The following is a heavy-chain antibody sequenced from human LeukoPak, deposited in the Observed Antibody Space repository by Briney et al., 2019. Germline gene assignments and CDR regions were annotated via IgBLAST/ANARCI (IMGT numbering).Heavy chain of an antibody. CDR2: LYHSGST. CDR1: GGSISTPGYY. D-gene: IGHD2-21*02. J-gene: IGHJ4*02. Sequence: SETLSLTCAVSGGSISTPGYYWGWIRQPPGKGLEWIGSLYHSGSTYYKPSLKSRATISVDKSKNQCSLKLRSVTAADTAVYYCARHALATVTDPSFDYWGQGTLVTVSS. CDR3: ARHALATVTDPSFDY. V-gene: IGHV4-39*01.